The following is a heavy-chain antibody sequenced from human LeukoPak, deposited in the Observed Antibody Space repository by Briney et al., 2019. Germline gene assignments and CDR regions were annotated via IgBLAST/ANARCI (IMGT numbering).Heavy chain of an antibody. Sequence: SETLSLTCTVSGGSISSYYWSWIRQPPGKGLEWIGYIYYSGSTNYNPSLKSRVTISGYTSKNQFSLKLSSVTAADTAVYYCASSGGEQQLGYWGQGTLVTVSS. V-gene: IGHV4-59*08. CDR2: IYYSGST. CDR1: GGSISSYY. CDR3: ASSGGEQQLGY. D-gene: IGHD6-13*01. J-gene: IGHJ4*02.